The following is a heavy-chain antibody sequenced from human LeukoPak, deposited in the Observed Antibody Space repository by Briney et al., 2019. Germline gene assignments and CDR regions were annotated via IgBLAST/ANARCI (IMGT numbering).Heavy chain of an antibody. CDR2: IRYDGSNK. CDR3: ASQGYSSSPRYWYFDL. CDR1: GFTFSNYA. D-gene: IGHD6-6*01. V-gene: IGHV3-30*02. Sequence: PGGSLRLSCVGSGFTFSNYAMSWVRQAPGKGLEWVAFIRYDGSNKYYADSVKGRFTISRDNSKNTLYLQMNSLRAEDTAVYYCASQGYSSSPRYWYFDLWGRGTLVTVSS. J-gene: IGHJ2*01.